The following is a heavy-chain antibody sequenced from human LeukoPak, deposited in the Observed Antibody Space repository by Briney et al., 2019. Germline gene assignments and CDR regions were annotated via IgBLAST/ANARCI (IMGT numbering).Heavy chain of an antibody. CDR3: ARDYGGKFDY. CDR2: INHSGST. V-gene: IGHV4-34*01. CDR1: GGSFSGYY. Sequence: SETLSLTCAVYGGSFSGYYWSWIRQPPGKGLEWIGEINHSGSTNYNPSLKSRVTISVDTSKNQFSLKLTSVTAGDTAVYYCARDYGGKFDYWGQGTLVTVSS. D-gene: IGHD4-23*01. J-gene: IGHJ4*02.